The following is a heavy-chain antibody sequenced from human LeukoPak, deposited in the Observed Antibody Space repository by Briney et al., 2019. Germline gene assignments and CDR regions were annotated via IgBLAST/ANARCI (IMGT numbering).Heavy chain of an antibody. CDR1: GGSISSGSYY. J-gene: IGHJ4*02. CDR2: IYTSGST. Sequence: SETLSLTCTVSGGSISSGSYYWSWIRQPAGKGLEWIGRIYTSGSTNYNPFLKSRVTISVDTSKNQFSLKLSSVTAADTAVYYCASTQITMIVVDAGFDYWGQGTLVTVSS. CDR3: ASTQITMIVVDAGFDY. D-gene: IGHD3-22*01. V-gene: IGHV4-61*02.